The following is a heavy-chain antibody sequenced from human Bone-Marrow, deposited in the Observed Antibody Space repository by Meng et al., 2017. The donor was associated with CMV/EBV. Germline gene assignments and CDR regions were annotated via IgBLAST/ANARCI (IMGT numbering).Heavy chain of an antibody. V-gene: IGHV3-48*04. CDR1: GFTFSSYG. J-gene: IGHJ5*02. Sequence: GGSLRLSCAASGFTFSSYGMHWVRQAPGKGLEWVSYISSSGSTIYYADSVKGRFTISRDNAKNSLYLQMNSLRAEDTAVYYCARDSPDVEMATWGQGTLVTVSS. CDR3: ARDSPDVEMAT. CDR2: ISSSGSTI. D-gene: IGHD5-24*01.